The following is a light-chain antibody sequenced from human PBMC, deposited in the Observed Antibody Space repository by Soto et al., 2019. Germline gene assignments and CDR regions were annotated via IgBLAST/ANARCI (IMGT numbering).Light chain of an antibody. V-gene: IGLV2-14*01. CDR3: NSYTTSSTYV. Sequence: QSALTQPASVSGSPGQPITISCTGTSSDVGGYNYVSWYQQHPGEAPKVMIYDVSNRPSGVSNRFSGSKSGNTASLTISGLQAEDEADYYCNSYTTSSTYVFGTGTRSPS. J-gene: IGLJ1*01. CDR2: DVS. CDR1: SSDVGGYNY.